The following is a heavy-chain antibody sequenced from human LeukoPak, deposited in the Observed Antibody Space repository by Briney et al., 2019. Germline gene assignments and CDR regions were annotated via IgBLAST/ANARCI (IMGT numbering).Heavy chain of an antibody. Sequence: SETLSLTCTVSGGSISSYYWSWIRQPPGKGLEWIGYIYYSGSTNYNPSLKSRVTISVDTSKNQFSLKLSSVTAADTAVYYCERRCSSTSCYGIGMDVWGQGTTVTVSS. V-gene: IGHV4-59*08. CDR1: GGSISSYY. J-gene: IGHJ6*02. CDR3: ERRCSSTSCYGIGMDV. CDR2: IYYSGST. D-gene: IGHD2-2*01.